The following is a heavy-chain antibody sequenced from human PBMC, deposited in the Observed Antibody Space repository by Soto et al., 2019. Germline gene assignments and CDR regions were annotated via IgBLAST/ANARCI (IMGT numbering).Heavy chain of an antibody. Sequence: GESLKISCKGSGYSFTSFWIGWVRQMPGKGLEWMGIIYPGDSDTTYSPSFQGQVTISADKSISTAYLQWSSLEASDTAIYYCARQMAAIKGGFDYWGQGTLVTVSS. CDR1: GYSFTSFW. CDR2: IYPGDSDT. CDR3: ARQMAAIKGGFDY. J-gene: IGHJ4*02. D-gene: IGHD5-12*01. V-gene: IGHV5-51*01.